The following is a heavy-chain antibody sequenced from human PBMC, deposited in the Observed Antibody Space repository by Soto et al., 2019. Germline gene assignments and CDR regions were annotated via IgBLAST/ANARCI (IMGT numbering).Heavy chain of an antibody. CDR1: GDPITSYF. D-gene: IGHD3-10*01. CDR2: VFHGGPT. J-gene: IGHJ4*02. Sequence: SETLSLTCTASGDPITSYFWTWLRQPAGKGLEWIVHVFHGGPTSHNSSLKSRVSMSVDTSKNQFSLTLTSLTAADTAVYYCARTLSGFTYGSRQFYFDYWGQGTLVTVSS. CDR3: ARTLSGFTYGSRQFYFDY. V-gene: IGHV4-4*07.